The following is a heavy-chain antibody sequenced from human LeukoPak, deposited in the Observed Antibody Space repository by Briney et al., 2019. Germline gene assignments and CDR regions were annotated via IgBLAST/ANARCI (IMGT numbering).Heavy chain of an antibody. V-gene: IGHV3-48*03. CDR1: GFTLSSYE. J-gene: IGHJ4*02. CDR2: ISSSGNII. Sequence: GGSLRLSCAASGFTLSSYEMNWVRQAPGKGLEWVSYISSSGNIINHADSVKDRLTISRDNAKNSLYLQMNSLRAEDTAVYYCQRTMVRGELDYWGQGTLVTVSS. CDR3: QRTMVRGELDY. D-gene: IGHD3-10*01.